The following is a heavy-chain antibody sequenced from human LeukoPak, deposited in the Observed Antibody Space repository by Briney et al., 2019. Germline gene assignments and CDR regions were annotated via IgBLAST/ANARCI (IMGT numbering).Heavy chain of an antibody. J-gene: IGHJ6*02. Sequence: SVTVSCKASGGTFSSYAISWVRQAPGQGLEWMGRIIPILGIANYAQKFQGRVTITADKSTSTAYMELSSLRSEDTAVYYCARDEDYGMDVWGQGTTVTVSS. CDR2: IIPILGIA. V-gene: IGHV1-69*04. CDR3: ARDEDYGMDV. CDR1: GGTFSSYA.